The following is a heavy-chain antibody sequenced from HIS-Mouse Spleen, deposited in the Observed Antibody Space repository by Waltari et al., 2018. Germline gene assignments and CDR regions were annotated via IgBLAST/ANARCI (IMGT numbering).Heavy chain of an antibody. CDR1: GFALSRYS. J-gene: IGHJ4*02. V-gene: IGHV3-23*01. Sequence: EVQLLESGGGLVQPGGSLGLSWAASGFALSRYSMGWVRQAPGKGPEWVSAIRGSGGSTYYADSVKGRFTISRDNSKNTLYLQMNSLRAEDTAVYYCAKESPNWFDYWGQGTLVTVSS. CDR2: IRGSGGST. CDR3: AKESPNWFDY.